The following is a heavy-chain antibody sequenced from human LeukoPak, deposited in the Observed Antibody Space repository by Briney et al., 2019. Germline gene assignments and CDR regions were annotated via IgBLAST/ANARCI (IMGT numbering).Heavy chain of an antibody. Sequence: ASVNVSCKASGYTFTGYYMHWVRQAPGQGLEWMGWINPNSGGTNYAQKFQGRVTMTRDTSISTAYMELSRLRSDDTAVYYCAALGLVVVAATLDYWGQGTLVTVSS. CDR1: GYTFTGYY. D-gene: IGHD2-15*01. CDR2: INPNSGGT. V-gene: IGHV1-2*02. J-gene: IGHJ4*02. CDR3: AALGLVVVAATLDY.